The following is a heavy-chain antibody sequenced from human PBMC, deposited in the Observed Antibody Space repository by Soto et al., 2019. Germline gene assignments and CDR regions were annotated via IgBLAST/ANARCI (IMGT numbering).Heavy chain of an antibody. CDR2: IYTSGST. CDR1: GGSISSYY. CDR3: AREDLWFGELTNWFDP. Sequence: PSETLSLTCTVSGGSISSYYWSWIRQPAGKGLEWIGRIYTSGSTNYNPSLKSRVTMSVDTSKDQFSLKLSSVTAADTAVYYCAREDLWFGELTNWFDPWGQGTLVTVSS. D-gene: IGHD3-10*01. V-gene: IGHV4-4*07. J-gene: IGHJ5*02.